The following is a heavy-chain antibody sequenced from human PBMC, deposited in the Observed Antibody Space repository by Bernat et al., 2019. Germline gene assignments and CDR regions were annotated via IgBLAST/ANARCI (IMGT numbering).Heavy chain of an antibody. J-gene: IGHJ1*01. CDR2: ISSTSRTI. D-gene: IGHD2-15*01. CDR1: GFTFNSDE. V-gene: IGHV3-48*03. Sequence: EVQLVESGGGLVQPGRSLRLSCAASGFTFNSDEMNWVRQAPGKGLEWVAYISSTSRTIYYADSVRGRFTVSRDNAKNTLHLQMSSLRAEDTGVYYCATDAGYCCGGSCYAEYFKYWGQGTLVTVSS. CDR3: ATDAGYCCGGSCYAEYFKY.